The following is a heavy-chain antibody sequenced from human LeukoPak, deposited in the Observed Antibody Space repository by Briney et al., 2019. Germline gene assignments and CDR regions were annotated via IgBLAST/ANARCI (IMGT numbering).Heavy chain of an antibody. D-gene: IGHD6-13*01. CDR2: MYYSGST. V-gene: IGHV4-39*01. CDR3: ARIAGGGWFDP. Sequence: PSETLSPTCTVSGASISSRSHYWGWIRQPPGKGLEWIADMYYSGSTHYNMALRSRVTMSVDTSRNQFSLKLASVTAADTAMYYCARIAGGGWFDPWGQGTLVTVSS. J-gene: IGHJ5*02. CDR1: GASISSRSHY.